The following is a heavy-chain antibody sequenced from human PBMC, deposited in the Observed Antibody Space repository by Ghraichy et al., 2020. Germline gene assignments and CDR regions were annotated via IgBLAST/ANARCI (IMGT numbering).Heavy chain of an antibody. CDR2: INHSGST. CDR3: ARGVQWRVRSYYDGMDV. Sequence: ESLNISCAVYGGSFSNYYWNWIRQPPGKGLEWIGEINHSGSTNYNPSLKSRVTISVDTSKNQFSLKLSSVTAADTAVYYCARGVQWRVRSYYDGMDVWGQGTTVTVSS. D-gene: IGHD6-19*01. CDR1: GGSFSNYY. J-gene: IGHJ6*02. V-gene: IGHV4-34*01.